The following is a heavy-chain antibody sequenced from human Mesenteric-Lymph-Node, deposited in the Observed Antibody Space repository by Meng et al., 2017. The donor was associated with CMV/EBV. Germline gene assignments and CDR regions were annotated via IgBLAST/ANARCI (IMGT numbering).Heavy chain of an antibody. CDR3: AKVNEASGLVTSYLDS. CDR1: GFTFGSYW. Sequence: GGSLRLSCAASGFTFGSYWMAWVRQAPGKGLEWVASMKEDGSEIHYLDSVRGRFTISRDNAKNSLYLQMNTLRVEDTAVYYCAKVNEASGLVTSYLDSWGQGTLVTVSS. D-gene: IGHD6-19*01. V-gene: IGHV3-7*03. CDR2: MKEDGSEI. J-gene: IGHJ4*02.